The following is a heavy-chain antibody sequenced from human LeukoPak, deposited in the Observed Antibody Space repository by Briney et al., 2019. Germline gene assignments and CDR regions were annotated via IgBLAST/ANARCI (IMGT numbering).Heavy chain of an antibody. CDR3: ARHGGTPEKYYYYGMDV. V-gene: IGHV5-51*01. CDR1: GYSFSSYW. J-gene: IGHJ6*01. D-gene: IGHD2-15*01. CDR2: IYPGDSDT. Sequence: GESLKIPCKGSGYSFSSYWTGWVRQLPGKGLVWLGSIYPGDSDTRYSPSFQGQVTISADKSISTAYLQWSSLKASDTAMYYCARHGGTPEKYYYYGMDVWGEGTTVTVSS.